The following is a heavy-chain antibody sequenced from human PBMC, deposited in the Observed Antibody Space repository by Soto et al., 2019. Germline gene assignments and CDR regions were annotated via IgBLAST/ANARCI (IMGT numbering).Heavy chain of an antibody. CDR3: ARGGETTSNLRYWYFDL. D-gene: IGHD1-1*01. CDR2: IYYSGST. V-gene: IGHV4-59*01. J-gene: IGHJ2*01. Sequence: QVQLQESGPGLVKPSETLSLTCTVSGGSISSYYWSWIRQPPGKGLEWIGYIYYSGSTNYNPSLKSRVTISVDTSKNQFSLKLSSVTAADTAVYYCARGGETTSNLRYWYFDLWGRGTLVTVSS. CDR1: GGSISSYY.